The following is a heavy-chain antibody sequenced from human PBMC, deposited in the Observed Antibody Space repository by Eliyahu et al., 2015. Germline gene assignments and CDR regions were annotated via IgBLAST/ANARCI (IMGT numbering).Heavy chain of an antibody. D-gene: IGHD2-21*02. V-gene: IGHV3-23*01. J-gene: IGHJ3*02. Sequence: EVQLLESGGGLVQPGGSLRLSCAASGFTXNXXALTWVRQAPGRGLEWVSTISPRGINTYYADSVKGRFTISRDNSRNTLYLQMNSLRAEDTAVYYCAKEGLAVVTAIPNDAFDIWGQGTMVTVSS. CDR3: AKEGLAVVTAIPNDAFDI. CDR2: ISPRGINT. CDR1: GFTXNXXA.